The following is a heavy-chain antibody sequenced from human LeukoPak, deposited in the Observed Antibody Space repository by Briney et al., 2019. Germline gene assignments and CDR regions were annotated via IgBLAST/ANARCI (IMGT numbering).Heavy chain of an antibody. CDR1: GYTFTSYG. CDR2: ISAYNGNT. CDR3: ASGSYSYYYYYYYMDV. D-gene: IGHD1-26*01. J-gene: IGHJ6*03. Sequence: ASVKVSCKASGYTFTSYGINWVRQAPGQGLEWMGWISAYNGNTNYAQKLQGRVTMTTDTSTSTAYMELRSLRSDDTAVYYCASGSYSYYYYYYYMDVWGKGTTVTISS. V-gene: IGHV1-18*01.